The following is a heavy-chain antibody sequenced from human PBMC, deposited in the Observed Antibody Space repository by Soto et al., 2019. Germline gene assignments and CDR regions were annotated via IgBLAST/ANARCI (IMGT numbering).Heavy chain of an antibody. CDR3: ARDGGIAAAGTLF. D-gene: IGHD6-13*01. J-gene: IGHJ4*02. CDR1: GFTFSSYS. V-gene: IGHV3-21*01. CDR2: ISTSSSYI. Sequence: EVQLVESGGGLVKPGGSLRLSCVASGFTFSSYSMHWVRQAPGKGLAWVSSISTSSSYIYYPDSVKGRFTISRDNAKSSLYLQMNSLRGEDTAVYYCARDGGIAAAGTLFWGQGTLVTVSS.